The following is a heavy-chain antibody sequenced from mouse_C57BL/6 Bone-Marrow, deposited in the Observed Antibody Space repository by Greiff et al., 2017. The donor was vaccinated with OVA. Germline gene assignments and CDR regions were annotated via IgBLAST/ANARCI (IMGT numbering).Heavy chain of an antibody. V-gene: IGHV1-50*01. J-gene: IGHJ4*01. CDR3: AREGLRETSCYAMDY. CDR2: IDPSDRYT. Sequence: QVQLQQPGAELVKPGASVKLSCKASGYTFTSYWMQWVKQRPGQGLEWIGEIDPSDRYTNYNQKFKGKATLTVDTSSSTAYMQLSSLTSEESSVYYCAREGLRETSCYAMDYWGQGTSVTVSS. D-gene: IGHD2-4*01. CDR1: GYTFTSYW.